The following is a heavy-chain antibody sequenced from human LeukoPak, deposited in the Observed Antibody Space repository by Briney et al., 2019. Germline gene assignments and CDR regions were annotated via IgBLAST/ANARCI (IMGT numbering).Heavy chain of an antibody. CDR1: GYSFTSQW. CDR2: IYPPDSDT. V-gene: IGHV5-51*01. D-gene: IGHD2-2*03. CDR3: ARRVGYCSGTTCYAYFDY. Sequence: GESLKISCKGSGYSFTSQWIGWVRQMPGKGLEWMGIIYPPDSDTRYSPSLQGQVTLSADKSISTAYLQWSSLKASDTAMYYCARRVGYCSGTTCYAYFDYWGQGTLVTVSS. J-gene: IGHJ4*02.